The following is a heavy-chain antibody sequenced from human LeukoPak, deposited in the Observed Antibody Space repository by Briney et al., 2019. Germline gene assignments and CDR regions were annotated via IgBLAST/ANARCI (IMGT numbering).Heavy chain of an antibody. CDR1: GFTFSSYW. CDR3: AKYSPYDILTGSKYYFDY. D-gene: IGHD3-9*01. J-gene: IGHJ4*02. V-gene: IGHV3-48*04. CDR2: ISSSGSTI. Sequence: GGSLRLSCAASGFTFSSYWMSWVRQAPGKGLEWVSYISSSGSTIYYADSVKGRFTISRDNAKNSLYLQMNSLRAEDTAVYYCAKYSPYDILTGSKYYFDYWGQGALVTVSS.